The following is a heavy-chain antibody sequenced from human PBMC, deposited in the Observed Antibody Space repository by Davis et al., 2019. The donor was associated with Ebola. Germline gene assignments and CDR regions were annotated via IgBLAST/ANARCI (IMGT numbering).Heavy chain of an antibody. CDR3: AKDKVIWFGELPYYYYGMDV. CDR1: GFTFSSYA. V-gene: IGHV3-23*01. Sequence: PGGSLRLSCAASGFTFSSYAMSWVRQAPGKGLEWVSAISGSGGSTYYADSVKGRFTISRDNSKNTLYLQMNSLRAEDTAVYYCAKDKVIWFGELPYYYYGMDVWGQGTTVTVSS. J-gene: IGHJ6*02. CDR2: ISGSGGST. D-gene: IGHD3-10*01.